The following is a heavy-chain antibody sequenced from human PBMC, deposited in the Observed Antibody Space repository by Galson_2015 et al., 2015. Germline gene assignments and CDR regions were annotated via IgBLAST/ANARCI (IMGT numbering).Heavy chain of an antibody. CDR3: ARDKFFRYSSGWYPYGMDV. D-gene: IGHD6-19*01. V-gene: IGHV3-53*01. J-gene: IGHJ6*02. CDR1: GFTVSSNY. CDR2: IYSGGST. Sequence: SLRLSCAASGFTVSSNYMSWVRQAPGKGLEWVSVIYSGGSTYYADSVKGRFTISRDNSKNTLYLRMNSLRAEDTAVYYCARDKFFRYSSGWYPYGMDVWGQGTTVTVSS.